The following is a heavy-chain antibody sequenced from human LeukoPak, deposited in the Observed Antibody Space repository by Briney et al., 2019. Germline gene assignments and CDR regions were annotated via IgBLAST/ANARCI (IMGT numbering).Heavy chain of an antibody. CDR3: ARDLLRFYYGSGSSPFDP. CDR2: IWYDGSNK. D-gene: IGHD3-10*01. CDR1: GFTFSSYA. V-gene: IGHV3-33*08. J-gene: IGHJ5*02. Sequence: GGSLRLSCAASGFTFSSYAMHWVRQAPGKGLEWVAVIWYDGSNKYYADSVKGRFTISRDNSKNTLYLQMNSLRAEDTAVYYCARDLLRFYYGSGSSPFDPWGQGTLVTVSS.